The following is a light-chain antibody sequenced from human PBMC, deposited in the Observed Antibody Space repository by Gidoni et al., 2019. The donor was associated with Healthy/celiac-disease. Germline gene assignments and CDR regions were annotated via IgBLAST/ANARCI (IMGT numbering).Light chain of an antibody. CDR3: SSYTSSSLWV. J-gene: IGLJ3*02. CDR2: DVS. CDR1: SSDVGGYNY. Sequence: QSDLTQPASVSGSPGQSITISCTGTSSDVGGYNYGSWYQQHPGKAPKLMIYDVSNRPSGVSNRFSGSKSGNTASLTISGLQAEDEADYYCSSYTSSSLWVFGGGTKLTVL. V-gene: IGLV2-14*01.